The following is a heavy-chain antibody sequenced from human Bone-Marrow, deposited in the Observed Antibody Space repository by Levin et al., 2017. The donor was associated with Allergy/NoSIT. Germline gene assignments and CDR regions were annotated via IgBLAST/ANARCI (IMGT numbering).Heavy chain of an antibody. CDR1: GFTFSSYA. D-gene: IGHD2-15*01. CDR2: ISGSGGST. Sequence: GESLKISCAASGFTFSSYAMSWVRQAPGKGLEWVSAISGSGGSTYYADSVKGRFTISRDNSKNTLYLQMNSLRAEDTAVYYCAKAVVVVAASHHYFDYWGQGTLVTVSS. CDR3: AKAVVVVAASHHYFDY. V-gene: IGHV3-23*01. J-gene: IGHJ4*02.